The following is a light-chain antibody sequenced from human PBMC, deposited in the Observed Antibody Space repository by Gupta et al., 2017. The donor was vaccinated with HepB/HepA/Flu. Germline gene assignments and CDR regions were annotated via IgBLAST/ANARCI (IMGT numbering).Light chain of an antibody. CDR3: QNRSNWQFT. V-gene: IGKV3-11*01. Sequence: IVFTQSPATLSLSPGERATLSCKASLRVSSYVDWYQQKPGQAPRLLIYDASNRATGIPARFSGSGSGTDFTLTISSLEPEYVAFYYCQNRSNWQFTFGPGTKVDIK. J-gene: IGKJ3*01. CDR1: LRVSSY. CDR2: DAS.